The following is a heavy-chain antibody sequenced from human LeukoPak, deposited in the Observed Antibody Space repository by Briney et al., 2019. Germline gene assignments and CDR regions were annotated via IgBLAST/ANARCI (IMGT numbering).Heavy chain of an antibody. D-gene: IGHD4-23*01. CDR2: ISYDGSNK. Sequence: GRSLRLSCAASGFTFSSYAMHWVRQAPAKGLEWVAVISYDGSNKYYADSVKGRFTISRDNSKNTLYLQMNSLRAEDTAVYYCARSVVTIYYNYYGMDVWGQGTTVTVSS. V-gene: IGHV3-30-3*01. CDR1: GFTFSSYA. CDR3: ARSVVTIYYNYYGMDV. J-gene: IGHJ6*02.